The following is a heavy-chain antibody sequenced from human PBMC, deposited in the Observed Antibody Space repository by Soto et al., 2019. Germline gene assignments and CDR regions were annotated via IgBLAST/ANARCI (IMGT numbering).Heavy chain of an antibody. CDR3: ARPEYSSSSYGMDV. Sequence: HPGGSLRLSCAASGFTFSSSSMNWVRQAPGKGLEWVSYISSSSSTIYYADSVKGRFTISRDNAKNSLYLQMNSLRDEDTAVYYCARPEYSSSSYGMDVWGQGTTVTGSS. J-gene: IGHJ6*02. CDR1: GFTFSSSS. D-gene: IGHD6-6*01. V-gene: IGHV3-48*02. CDR2: ISSSSSTI.